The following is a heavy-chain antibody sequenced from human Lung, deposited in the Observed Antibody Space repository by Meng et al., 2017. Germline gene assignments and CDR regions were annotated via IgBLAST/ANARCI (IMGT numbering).Heavy chain of an antibody. D-gene: IGHD6-19*01. J-gene: IGHJ4*02. CDR2: IYHGGDT. V-gene: IGHV4/OR15-8*02. CDR3: ASWIYSCGWQ. CDR1: GGSISSIDW. Sequence: QVQVQKSGPGLVKPSGTLSLTCVVSGGSISSIDWWSWVRQPPRKGLEWIGEIYHGGDTNYNPSLKSRVTIAIDRSKNQFSLKLSSVTAADTAVYYCASWIYSCGWQWGQGTLVTVSS.